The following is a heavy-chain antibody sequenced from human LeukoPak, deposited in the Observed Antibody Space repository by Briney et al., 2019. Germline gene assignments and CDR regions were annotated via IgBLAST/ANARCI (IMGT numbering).Heavy chain of an antibody. J-gene: IGHJ4*02. D-gene: IGHD4-23*01. CDR3: ARDTYGGFDS. Sequence: GGSLRLSCAASGFTFSTSGMHWVRQAPGKGLEWVAVIWFDGSNKHYADSVKGRFSISRDNSENTLYLQMNSLRAEDTAVYYCARDTYGGFDSWGQGTLVTVSS. CDR1: GFTFSTSG. V-gene: IGHV3-33*01. CDR2: IWFDGSNK.